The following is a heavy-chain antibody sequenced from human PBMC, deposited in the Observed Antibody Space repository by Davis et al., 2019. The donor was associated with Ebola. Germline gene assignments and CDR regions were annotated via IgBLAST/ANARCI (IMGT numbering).Heavy chain of an antibody. D-gene: IGHD7-27*01. CDR3: AKDGANWAFDY. V-gene: IGHV3-30*02. Sequence: GESLKISCAASGFRFSGYGIHWVRQAPGKGLEWLSFIQYDGRNVRYGDSVKNRFTISRDNSKNTLYLLMDSLRVEDTAVYYCAKDGANWAFDYWGQGTLVTVSS. J-gene: IGHJ4*02. CDR1: GFRFSGYG. CDR2: IQYDGRNV.